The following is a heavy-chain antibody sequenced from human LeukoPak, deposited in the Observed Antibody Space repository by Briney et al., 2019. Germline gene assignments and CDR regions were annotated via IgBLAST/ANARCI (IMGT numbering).Heavy chain of an antibody. D-gene: IGHD3-9*01. CDR3: ARDSGHYDILTGYYTGYSIDY. Sequence: GGSLRLSCAASEFTFSHYWMSWVRQAPGKGLEWVANIKPDGNEIYYLDSVKGRFTISRDNAKTSLYLQMNSLRAEDTAVYYCARDSGHYDILTGYYTGYSIDYWGQGTLVTVSS. J-gene: IGHJ4*02. V-gene: IGHV3-7*01. CDR2: IKPDGNEI. CDR1: EFTFSHYW.